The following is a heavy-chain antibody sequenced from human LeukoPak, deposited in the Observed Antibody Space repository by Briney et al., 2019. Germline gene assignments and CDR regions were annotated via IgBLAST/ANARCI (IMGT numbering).Heavy chain of an antibody. D-gene: IGHD2/OR15-2a*01. CDR3: ARVSNRYYYYMDV. J-gene: IGHJ6*03. Sequence: TSETLSLTCAVYGGSFSGYYWSWIRQPPGKGLEWIGEINHSGSTNYNPSLKSRVTISVDTSKNQFSLKLSSVTAADTAVYYCARVSNRYYYYMDVGGKGTTVTVSS. CDR1: GGSFSGYY. V-gene: IGHV4-34*01. CDR2: INHSGST.